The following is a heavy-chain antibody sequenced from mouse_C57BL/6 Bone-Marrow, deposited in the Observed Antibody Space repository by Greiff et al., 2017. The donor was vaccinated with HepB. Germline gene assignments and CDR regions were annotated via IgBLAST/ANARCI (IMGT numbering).Heavy chain of an antibody. CDR2: ISNGGGST. CDR3: AREGGIYDGYPYAMDY. J-gene: IGHJ4*01. D-gene: IGHD2-3*01. CDR1: GFTFSDYY. V-gene: IGHV5-12*01. Sequence: EVKLMESGGGLVQPGGSLKLSCAASGFTFSDYYMYWVRQTPEKRLEWVAYISNGGGSTYYPDTVKGRFTISRDHAKNTLYLQMSRLKSEDTAMYYCAREGGIYDGYPYAMDYWGQGTSVTVSS.